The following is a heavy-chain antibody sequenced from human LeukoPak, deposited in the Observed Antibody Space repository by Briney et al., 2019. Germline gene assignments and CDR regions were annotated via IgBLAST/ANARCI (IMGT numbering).Heavy chain of an antibody. CDR1: GFTFSSYG. D-gene: IGHD4-17*01. J-gene: IGHJ5*02. Sequence: PGGSLRLSCAASGFTFSSYGMSWVRQAPGKGLEWVSAISGSGGSTYYADSVKGRFTISRDNSKNTLYLQMNSLRAEDTAVYYCAKAGFDYGDYPLPNWFDPWGQGTLVTVSS. CDR2: ISGSGGST. CDR3: AKAGFDYGDYPLPNWFDP. V-gene: IGHV3-23*01.